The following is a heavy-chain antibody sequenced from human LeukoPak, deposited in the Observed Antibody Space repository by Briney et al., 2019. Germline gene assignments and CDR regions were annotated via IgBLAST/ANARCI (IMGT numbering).Heavy chain of an antibody. J-gene: IGHJ4*02. CDR1: GFTFSSYA. V-gene: IGHV3-23*01. CDR2: ISGSGGST. D-gene: IGHD2-2*01. CDR3: AKDSSCTSTSCSDFDY. Sequence: GGSLRLSCAASGFTFSSYAMSWVRQAPGKGLEWVSAISGSGGSTYYADSVKGRFTISRDNSKNTLFLQMDSLRAEDTAVYYCAKDSSCTSTSCSDFDYWGQGTLVTVSS.